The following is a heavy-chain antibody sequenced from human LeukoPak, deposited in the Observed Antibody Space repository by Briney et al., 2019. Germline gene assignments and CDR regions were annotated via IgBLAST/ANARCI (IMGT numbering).Heavy chain of an antibody. D-gene: IGHD2-21*02. V-gene: IGHV3-23*01. CDR3: AKPYCGGDCYSPPFDY. CDR1: GFTFGSYA. CDR2: ITGVGNTP. Sequence: PGGSLRLSCATSGFTFGSYAMTWVRQAPGKGLEWVSGITGVGNTPYYADSVKGRFTISRDNSKNTLYLQMNSLRGEDTAAYYCAKPYCGGDCYSPPFDYWGQGTLVTVSS. J-gene: IGHJ4*02.